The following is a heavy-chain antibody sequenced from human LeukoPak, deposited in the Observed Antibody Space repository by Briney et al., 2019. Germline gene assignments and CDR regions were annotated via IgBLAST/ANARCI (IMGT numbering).Heavy chain of an antibody. CDR3: AKDPNGDYIGTFEM. V-gene: IGHV3-23*01. J-gene: IGHJ3*02. CDR1: KFNFNSYG. D-gene: IGHD4-17*01. CDR2: ISGSGGST. Sequence: GGSLRLSCTTSKFNFNSYGMTWVCQAPGRGLEWVSSISGSGGSTQYAASVQGRFTISRDNSKNTLYLQMNSLRAEDTAIYYCAKDPNGDYIGTFEMWGQGTMVTASS.